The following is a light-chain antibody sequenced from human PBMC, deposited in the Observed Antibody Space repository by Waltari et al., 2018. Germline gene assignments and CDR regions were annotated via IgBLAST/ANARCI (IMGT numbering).Light chain of an antibody. CDR1: SSNIGSNY. CDR3: AAWDDSLTGRV. J-gene: IGLJ3*02. CDR2: TDN. Sequence: QSVLTQPSSASGTPGQRVPISCSGRSSNIGSNYVYWYQQLPGTAPKLLIHTDNQRPSGVPDRFSASKSGASASLAISGLRSDDEADYYCAAWDDSLTGRVFGGGTKLTVL. V-gene: IGLV1-47*01.